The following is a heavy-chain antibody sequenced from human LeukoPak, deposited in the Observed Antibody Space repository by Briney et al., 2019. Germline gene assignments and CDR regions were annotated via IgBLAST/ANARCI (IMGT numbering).Heavy chain of an antibody. CDR3: VRGLRSWRGFDP. V-gene: IGHV4-34*01. D-gene: IGHD1-26*01. J-gene: IGHJ5*02. CDR1: GGSFSGFY. Sequence: TSETLSLTCGVSGGSFSGFYWGWIRQPPGKGLEWIGEINHSGSTTYHPSLKSRVTISVDTSKNQFSLKVNSVTAADTAVYYCVRGLRSWRGFDPWGQGTLVTVSS. CDR2: INHSGST.